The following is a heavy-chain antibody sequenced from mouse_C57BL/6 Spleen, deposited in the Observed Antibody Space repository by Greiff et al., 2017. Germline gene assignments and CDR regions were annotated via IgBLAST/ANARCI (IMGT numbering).Heavy chain of an antibody. V-gene: IGHV1-80*01. CDR3: ARGTYGNYPCAY. J-gene: IGHJ3*01. Sequence: QVQLQQSGAELVKPGASVKISCKASGYAFSSYWMNWVKQRPGKGLEWIGQIYPGDGDTNYNGKFKGKATLTADKSSSTAYMPLSSLTSEDSAVYFCARGTYGNYPCAYWGQGTLVTVSA. CDR1: GYAFSSYW. CDR2: IYPGDGDT. D-gene: IGHD2-1*01.